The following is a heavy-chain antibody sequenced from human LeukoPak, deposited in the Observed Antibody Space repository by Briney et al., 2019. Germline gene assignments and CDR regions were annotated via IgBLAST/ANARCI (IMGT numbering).Heavy chain of an antibody. D-gene: IGHD3-22*01. CDR2: ISGSGGST. J-gene: IGHJ6*03. CDR3: AKDYYDSSGYYLHYYYYYMDV. CDR1: GFTFSSYA. Sequence: GGSLRLSCAASGFTFSSYAMSWVRQAPGKGLEWVSAISGSGGSTYYADPVKGRFTISRDNSKNTLYLQMNSLRAEDTAVYYCAKDYYDSSGYYLHYYYYYMDVWGKGTTVTVSS. V-gene: IGHV3-23*01.